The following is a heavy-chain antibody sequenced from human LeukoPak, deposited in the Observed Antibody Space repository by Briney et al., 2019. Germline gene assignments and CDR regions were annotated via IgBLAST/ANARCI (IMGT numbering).Heavy chain of an antibody. V-gene: IGHV1-18*01. CDR3: ARRNEDIEVVPAATGDWFDP. CDR2: ISAYNGNT. D-gene: IGHD2-2*01. J-gene: IGHJ5*02. Sequence: ASVKVSCKASGYTFTSYGISWVRQAPGQGLEWMGWISAYNGNTNYAQKLQGRVTMTTDTSTSTAYMELRSLRSDDTAVYYCARRNEDIEVVPAATGDWFDPWGQGTLVTVSS. CDR1: GYTFTSYG.